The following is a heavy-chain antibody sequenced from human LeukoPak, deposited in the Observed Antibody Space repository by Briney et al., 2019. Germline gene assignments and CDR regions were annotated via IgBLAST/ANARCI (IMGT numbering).Heavy chain of an antibody. CDR2: IIPIFGTA. D-gene: IGHD3-9*01. J-gene: IGHJ6*04. CDR1: GGTFSSYA. CDR3: ARPKDYDILTGYGPPDYYYYGMDV. V-gene: IGHV1-69*13. Sequence: GASVKVSCKASGGTFSSYAISWVRQAPGQGLEWMGGIIPIFGTANYAQKFQGRVTITADESTSTAYMELSSLRSEDTTVYYCARPKDYDILTGYGPPDYYYYGMDVWGKGTTGTVSS.